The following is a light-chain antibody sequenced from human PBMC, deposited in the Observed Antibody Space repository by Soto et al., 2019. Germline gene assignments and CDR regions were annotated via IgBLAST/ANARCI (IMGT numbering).Light chain of an antibody. V-gene: IGKV3-11*01. CDR1: QSVRSSF. CDR3: QQRNNWPPIT. CDR2: DAS. Sequence: EIVMTQSPATLSVSPGERATLSCRASQSVRSSFLAWYQQKPGQAPSLLIYDASTRATGIPARFSGSGSETDFTLTITSLEPEDFAVYYCQQRNNWPPITFGQGTRLEIK. J-gene: IGKJ5*01.